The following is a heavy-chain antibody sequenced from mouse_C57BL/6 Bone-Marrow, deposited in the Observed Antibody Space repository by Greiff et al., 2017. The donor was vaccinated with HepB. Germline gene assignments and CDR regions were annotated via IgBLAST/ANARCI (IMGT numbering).Heavy chain of an antibody. J-gene: IGHJ3*01. CDR3: ASRVYGNYRAWFAY. V-gene: IGHV1-82*01. Sequence: VQVVESGPELVKPGASVKISCKASGYAFSSSWMNWVKQRPGKGLEWIGRIYPGDGDTNYNGKFKGKATLTADKSSSTAYMQLSSLTSEDSAVYFCASRVYGNYRAWFAYWGQGTLVTVSA. CDR2: IYPGDGDT. D-gene: IGHD2-1*01. CDR1: GYAFSSSW.